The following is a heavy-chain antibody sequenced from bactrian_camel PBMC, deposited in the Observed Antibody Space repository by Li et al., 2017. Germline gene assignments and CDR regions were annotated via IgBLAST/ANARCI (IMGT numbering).Heavy chain of an antibody. CDR1: PAAYSSFC. V-gene: IGHV3S6*01. Sequence: HVQLVESGGGLVQPGGSLRLSCAASPAAYSSFCMAWFRQASGKEREGVAAILLRGDDTAYADAVKGRFTTSHDAAKNSIDLQMNSLKPDDTAVYYCAATGQMLSVAGCRTQGTQVTVS. D-gene: IGHD1*01. J-gene: IGHJ4*01. CDR2: ILLRGDDT.